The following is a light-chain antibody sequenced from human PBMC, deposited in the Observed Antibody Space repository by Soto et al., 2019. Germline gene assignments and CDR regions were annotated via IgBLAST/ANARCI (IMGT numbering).Light chain of an antibody. CDR3: YSFTTSSTLV. J-gene: IGLJ2*01. Sequence: QTALTQPASVSGSPGQSITISCTGTSSDVGAYNYVSWYQHHPGKARKLMIYDVSNRPSGVSNRFSGSKSGNTASLTISGLQAEDEADYYCYSFTTSSTLVFGGGTKLTVL. CDR1: SSDVGAYNY. V-gene: IGLV2-14*03. CDR2: DVS.